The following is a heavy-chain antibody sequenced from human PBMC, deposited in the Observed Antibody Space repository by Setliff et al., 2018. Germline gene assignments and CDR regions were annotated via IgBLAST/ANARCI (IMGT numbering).Heavy chain of an antibody. CDR1: GYTFTSYY. D-gene: IGHD5-12*01. J-gene: IGHJ4*02. CDR3: AADLYSGYDRPFDY. V-gene: IGHV1-46*01. CDR2: INPSGGST. Sequence: ASVKVSCKASGYTFTSYYMHWVRQAPGQGLEWMGIINPSGGSTSYAQKFQERVTITRDRSTSTAYMELSSLRSEDTAVYYCAADLYSGYDRPFDYWGQGTLVTVSS.